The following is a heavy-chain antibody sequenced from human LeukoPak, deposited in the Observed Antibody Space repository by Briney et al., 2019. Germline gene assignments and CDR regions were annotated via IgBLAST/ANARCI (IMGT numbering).Heavy chain of an antibody. V-gene: IGHV4-59*01. CDR3: ARDGEYYDFWSGYFHI. D-gene: IGHD3-3*01. CDR1: GGSISSYY. Sequence: SETLSLTCTVSGGSISSYYWSWIWQPPGKGLEWIGYIYYSGSTNYNPSLKSRVTISVDTSKNQFSLKLSSVAAADTAVYYCARDGEYYDFWSGYFHIWGQGTMVTVSS. CDR2: IYYSGST. J-gene: IGHJ3*02.